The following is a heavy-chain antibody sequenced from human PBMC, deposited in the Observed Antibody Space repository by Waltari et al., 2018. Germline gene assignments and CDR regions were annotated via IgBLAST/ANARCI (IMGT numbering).Heavy chain of an antibody. D-gene: IGHD2-15*01. V-gene: IGHV4-30-2*01. CDR2: IYHSGST. Sequence: QLQLQESGSGLVKPSQTLSLTCAVSGGSISSGGYSWSWIRQPPGKGLEWIGYIYHSGSTYYNPSLKSRVTISVDRSKNQFSLKLSSVTAADTAVYYCARASACSGGSCYPSYYFDYWGQGTLVTVSS. J-gene: IGHJ4*02. CDR3: ARASACSGGSCYPSYYFDY. CDR1: GGSISSGGYS.